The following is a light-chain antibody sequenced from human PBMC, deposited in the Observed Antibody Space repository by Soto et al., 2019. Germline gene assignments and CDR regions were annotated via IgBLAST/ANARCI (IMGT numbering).Light chain of an antibody. CDR3: QQYGSSRLT. J-gene: IGKJ2*01. Sequence: EIVLTQSPGTLSLSPGERATLSCRASQSVSSSYLAGYQQKPGQAPRLLIYGASSRATGIPDRFSGSGSGTDFTLTVSRLEPEDFAVYYCQQYGSSRLTFGQGTKLEIK. V-gene: IGKV3-20*01. CDR1: QSVSSSY. CDR2: GAS.